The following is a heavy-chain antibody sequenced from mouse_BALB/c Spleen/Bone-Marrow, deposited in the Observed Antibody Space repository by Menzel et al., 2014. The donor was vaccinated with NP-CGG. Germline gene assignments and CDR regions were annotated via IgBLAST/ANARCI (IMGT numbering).Heavy chain of an antibody. D-gene: IGHD1-1*01. J-gene: IGHJ2*01. CDR2: INPSNGRT. CDR1: GYTFTSYW. CDR3: ARRTTTVVATDY. V-gene: IGHV1S81*02. Sequence: QVQLQQSGAELVKPGASVKLSCKASGYTFTSYWMHWVKQRPGQGLEWIGEINPSNGRTNYNEKFKSKATLTVDKSSSTAYMQLSSLTSEDSAVYYCARRTTTVVATDYWGQGTILTVSS.